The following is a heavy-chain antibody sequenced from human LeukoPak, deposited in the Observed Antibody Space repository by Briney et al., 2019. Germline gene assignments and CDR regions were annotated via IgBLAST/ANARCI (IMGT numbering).Heavy chain of an antibody. CDR2: IYYSGST. CDR1: GDCISSSTYY. D-gene: IGHD2-15*01. J-gene: IGHJ4*02. V-gene: IGHV4-39*01. CDR3: ARHVRFCSGGTCHGPDYFDY. Sequence: SETLSLTCTVSGDCISSSTYYWGWIRQPPGKGLEWIGSIYYSGSTYYKTSLKSRVTISVDTSKKQFSLKLSSVTAADTAVYYCARHVRFCSGGTCHGPDYFDYWGQGTLATVSS.